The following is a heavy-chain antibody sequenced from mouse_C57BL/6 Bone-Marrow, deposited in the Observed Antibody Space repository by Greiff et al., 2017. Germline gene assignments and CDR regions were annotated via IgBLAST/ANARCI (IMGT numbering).Heavy chain of an antibody. J-gene: IGHJ2*01. CDR3: ARSVYYGYGSY. CDR1: GYTFTSYW. Sequence: VKLQQPGAELVRPGSSVKLSCKASGYTFTSYWMDWVKQRPGQGLEWIGNIYPSDSETHYNQKFKDKATLTVDKSSSTAYMQRSSLTSEDSAVYYCARSVYYGYGSYWGQGTTLTVSS. CDR2: IYPSDSET. D-gene: IGHD2-2*01. V-gene: IGHV1-61*01.